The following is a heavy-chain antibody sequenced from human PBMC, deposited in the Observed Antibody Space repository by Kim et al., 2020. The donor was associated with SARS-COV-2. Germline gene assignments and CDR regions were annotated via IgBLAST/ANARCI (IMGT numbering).Heavy chain of an antibody. V-gene: IGHV3-30*01. J-gene: IGHJ4*02. D-gene: IGHD1-26*01. Sequence: DSVKGRLTLSRDNSKNTLYLQMNSLRAEDTAVYHCARDLSRVGAPPFDYWGQGTLVTVSS. CDR3: ARDLSRVGAPPFDY.